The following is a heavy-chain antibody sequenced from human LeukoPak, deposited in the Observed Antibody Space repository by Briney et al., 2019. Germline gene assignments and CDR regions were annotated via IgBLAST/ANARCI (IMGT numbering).Heavy chain of an antibody. CDR3: ARTGRIVGASVFFDY. J-gene: IGHJ4*02. CDR1: GASITSYY. D-gene: IGHD1-26*01. CDR2: IYHTGNI. V-gene: IGHV4-59*08. Sequence: SETLSLTCTVSGASITSYYWTWIRQPPGKGLEWIGYIYHTGNIKYSPSLNSRVTISIDTSNNQFSLKLSSVTAADTAVYYCARTGRIVGASVFFDYWGQGTLVTVSS.